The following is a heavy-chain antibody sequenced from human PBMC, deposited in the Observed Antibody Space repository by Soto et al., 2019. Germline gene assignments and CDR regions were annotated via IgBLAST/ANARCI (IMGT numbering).Heavy chain of an antibody. CDR2: INSDGSST. CDR3: ARGVRGGHIVGRDYDAFDI. J-gene: IGHJ3*02. Sequence: GGSLRLSCAASGFTFSSYWMHWVRQAPGKGLVWVSRINSDGSSTSYADPVKGRFTISRDNAKNTLYLQMNSLRAEDTAVYYCARGVRGGHIVGRDYDAFDIWGQGTMVTVSS. D-gene: IGHD2-15*01. CDR1: GFTFSSYW. V-gene: IGHV3-74*01.